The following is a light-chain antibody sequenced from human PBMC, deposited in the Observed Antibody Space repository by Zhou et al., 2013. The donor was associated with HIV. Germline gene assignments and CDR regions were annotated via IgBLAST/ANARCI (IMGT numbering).Light chain of an antibody. CDR3: QQYGSSPLT. CDR1: QSVSSN. CDR2: GAS. J-gene: IGKJ4*01. V-gene: IGKV3-20*01. Sequence: ERVMTQSPATLSVSPGERATLSCRASQSVSSNLAWYQQKPGQAPRLLIYGASNRATGIPDRFSGSGSGTDFTLTISRLEPEEFAVYYCQQYGSSPLTFGGGTKVEIK.